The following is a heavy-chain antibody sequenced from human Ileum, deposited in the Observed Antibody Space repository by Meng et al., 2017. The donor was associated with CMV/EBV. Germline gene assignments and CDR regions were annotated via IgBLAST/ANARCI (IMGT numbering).Heavy chain of an antibody. CDR2: ISEDGRST. CDR1: GFTFHNYA. V-gene: IGHV3-74*01. J-gene: IGHJ5*02. D-gene: IGHD1-26*01. CDR3: ARLIDSGRYGFWFDP. Sequence: GESLKISCAASGFTFHNYAMSWVRQAPGKGLVWVSRISEDGRSTNYADSVKGRFTISRDNARNTLSLQLNSLRAEDTALYYCARLIDSGRYGFWFDPWGQGTLVTVSS.